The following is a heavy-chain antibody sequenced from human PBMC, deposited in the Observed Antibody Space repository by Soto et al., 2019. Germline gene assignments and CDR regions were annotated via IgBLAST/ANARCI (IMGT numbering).Heavy chain of an antibody. CDR2: INAGNGNT. V-gene: IGHV1-3*01. D-gene: IGHD3-10*01. CDR1: GYTFTSYA. J-gene: IGHJ6*02. Sequence: QVQLVQSGAEVKKPGASVKVSCKASGYTFTSYAMHWVRQAPGQRLEWMGWINAGNGNTKYSQKCQGRVTITRDTSASTAYMEMSSLRSEDTAVYYCASRDAPGVYYYYGMDVWGQGTTVTVSS. CDR3: ASRDAPGVYYYYGMDV.